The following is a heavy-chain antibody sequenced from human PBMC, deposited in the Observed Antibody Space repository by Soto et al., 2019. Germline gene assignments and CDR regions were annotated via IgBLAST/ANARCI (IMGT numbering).Heavy chain of an antibody. CDR3: ARGNHRWLQLWYFDL. D-gene: IGHD5-12*01. J-gene: IGHJ2*01. CDR1: GGTFSSYT. Sequence: QVQLVQYGAEVMKPGSSVTVSCKASGGTFSSYTISWVRQAPGQGLEWMGGIIPIFGTANYAQKFQGRVTITADESTSTAHMELSSLRSEDTAVYYCARGNHRWLQLWYFDLWGRGTLVTVSS. CDR2: IIPIFGTA. V-gene: IGHV1-69*12.